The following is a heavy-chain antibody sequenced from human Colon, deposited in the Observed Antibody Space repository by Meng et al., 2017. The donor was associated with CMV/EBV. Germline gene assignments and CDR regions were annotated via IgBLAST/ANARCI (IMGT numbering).Heavy chain of an antibody. Sequence: YTFTGYSIHWVRQAPGQGLEWMGIINPGGRSLSYAQKFQDRVTMTRDTSTNTVYMELSTLRSEDTAVYYCAREGGPNSSGFYSFFDNWGQGTLVTVSS. V-gene: IGHV1-46*01. CDR2: INPGGRSL. CDR1: YTFTGYS. J-gene: IGHJ4*02. CDR3: AREGGPNSSGFYSFFDN. D-gene: IGHD3-22*01.